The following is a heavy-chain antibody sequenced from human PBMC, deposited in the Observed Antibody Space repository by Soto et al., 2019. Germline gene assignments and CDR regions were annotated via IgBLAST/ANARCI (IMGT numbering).Heavy chain of an antibody. CDR3: ATIVGANDY. J-gene: IGHJ4*02. Sequence: SETLSPTCTVSRASIYTYSWTWIRQPAGKGLQWIGHIYSSGSANYSPSLKSRVSMSVDSSKNQISLKLSSVTAADTAVYYCATIVGANDYWGQGALVTVSS. CDR1: RASIYTYS. V-gene: IGHV4-4*07. CDR2: IYSSGSA. D-gene: IGHD1-26*01.